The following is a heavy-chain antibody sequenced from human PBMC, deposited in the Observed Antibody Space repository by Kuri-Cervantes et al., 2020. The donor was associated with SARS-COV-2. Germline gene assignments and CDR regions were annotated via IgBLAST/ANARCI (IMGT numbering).Heavy chain of an antibody. V-gene: IGHV3-30*02. CDR1: GFTFSSYG. CDR2: IRYDGSNK. CDR3: ARGKDIVVVPAAIRYHYYYYMDV. D-gene: IGHD2-2*02. Sequence: GESLKISCAASGFTFSSYGMHWVRQAPGKGLEWVAFIRYDGSNKYYADSVKGRFTISRDNSKNTLYLQMNSLRAEDTAVYYCARGKDIVVVPAAIRYHYYYYMDVWGKGTTVTVSS. J-gene: IGHJ6*03.